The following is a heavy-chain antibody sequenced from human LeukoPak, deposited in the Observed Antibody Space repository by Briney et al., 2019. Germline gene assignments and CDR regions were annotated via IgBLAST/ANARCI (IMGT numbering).Heavy chain of an antibody. Sequence: PSETLSLTCTVSGASISAGNNLWGWIRQPPGKGLEWIGTINYSGSTYYNPSLKSRLTKSVDTSKNQFSLKLSSVTAADTAVYYCARLTVYRDNWALDYWGQGTLVTVSS. CDR3: ARLTVYRDNWALDY. V-gene: IGHV4-39*01. J-gene: IGHJ4*02. CDR1: GASISAGNNL. CDR2: INYSGST. D-gene: IGHD1-1*01.